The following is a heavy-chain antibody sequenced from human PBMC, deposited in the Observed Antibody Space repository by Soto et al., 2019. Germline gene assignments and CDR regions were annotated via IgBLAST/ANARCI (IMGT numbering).Heavy chain of an antibody. CDR3: AMXDNYVTPTPQDV. CDR2: ISPYSGNT. CDR1: GYIFVNYG. Sequence: QVQLVQSGDEVRKPGSSVKVSCKASGYIFVNYGIAWVRQAPGQGLEWMGWISPYSGNTHYASKVQGRLTMTTDTXTSTXYXXLGXXTSXDTAVYYCAMXDNYVTPTPQDVWGQGTTVTVSS. V-gene: IGHV1-18*01. J-gene: IGHJ6*02. D-gene: IGHD3-16*01.